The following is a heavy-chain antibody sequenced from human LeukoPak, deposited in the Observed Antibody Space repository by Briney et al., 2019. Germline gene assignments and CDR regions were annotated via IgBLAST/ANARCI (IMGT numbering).Heavy chain of an antibody. D-gene: IGHD6-13*01. CDR3: AKSGRTGITAADLDY. V-gene: IGHV3-23*01. CDR1: GFTFSSYA. CDR2: ISGSDGST. Sequence: GGSLRLSCAASGFTFSSYAMNWVRQAPGRGLEWVSAISGSDGSTYYTDSVKGRFTISRDNSKNTLYLQMSSLGAEDTAVYYCAKSGRTGITAADLDYWGQGTLVTVSS. J-gene: IGHJ4*02.